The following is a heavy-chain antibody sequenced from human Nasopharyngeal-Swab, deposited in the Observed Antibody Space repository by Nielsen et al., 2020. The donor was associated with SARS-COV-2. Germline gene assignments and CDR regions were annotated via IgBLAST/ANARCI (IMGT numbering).Heavy chain of an antibody. Sequence: GESLKISCTASGFSFSTYNMNWVRQAPGKGLEWVSSISGNSNYIYYADSVKGRFTISRDNSKNTLYLQMNSLRAEDTAVYYCARGCYDSIRWGQGTLVTVSS. V-gene: IGHV3-21*01. D-gene: IGHD3-22*01. J-gene: IGHJ4*02. CDR1: GFSFSTYN. CDR3: ARGCYDSIR. CDR2: ISGNSNYI.